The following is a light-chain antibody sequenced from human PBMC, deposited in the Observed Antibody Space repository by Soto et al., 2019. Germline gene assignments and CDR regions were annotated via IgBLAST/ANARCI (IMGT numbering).Light chain of an antibody. V-gene: IGKV3-20*01. CDR3: QQYNNGGIT. CDR2: GAS. J-gene: IGKJ5*01. CDR1: QSVISNY. Sequence: EIVLTQSPGTLSLSPGERATLSCRASQSVISNYLAWYQRKPGLAPRLLIYGASSRATGIPDRFSGSGSGTDFTLTISRLEPEDFAVYYCQQYNNGGITFGQGTRLEIK.